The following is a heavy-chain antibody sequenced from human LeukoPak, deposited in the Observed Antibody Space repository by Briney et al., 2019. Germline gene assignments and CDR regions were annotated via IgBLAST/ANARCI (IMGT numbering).Heavy chain of an antibody. J-gene: IGHJ4*02. CDR3: AKDNRRYYTSGPNPDSLH. CDR2: VSWTSGSI. Sequence: GGSLRLSCAGSGFIFNNYAMHWVRHPPGKGLEWGSGVSWTSGSIDYADSVKGRFTISRDNAKNSLYLQMNSLRVEDTAFYYCAKDNRRYYTSGPNPDSLHWGQGALVTVSS. V-gene: IGHV3-9*01. D-gene: IGHD6-19*01. CDR1: GFIFNNYA.